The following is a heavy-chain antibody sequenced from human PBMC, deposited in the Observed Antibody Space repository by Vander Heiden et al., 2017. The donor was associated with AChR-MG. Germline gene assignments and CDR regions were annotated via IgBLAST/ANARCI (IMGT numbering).Heavy chain of an antibody. J-gene: IGHJ4*02. V-gene: IGHV3-74*01. D-gene: IGHD3-22*01. CDR2: INSDGSST. Sequence: EVQLVESGGGLVQPGGSLRLSCAASGFTFSSYWMPGVRQAPGKGLVWVSRINSDGSSTSYADSVKGRFTISRDNAKNTLYLQMNSLRAEDTAVYYCARGSPTYYYDSSGYYSGFDYWGQGTLVTVSS. CDR3: ARGSPTYYYDSSGYYSGFDY. CDR1: GFTFSSYW.